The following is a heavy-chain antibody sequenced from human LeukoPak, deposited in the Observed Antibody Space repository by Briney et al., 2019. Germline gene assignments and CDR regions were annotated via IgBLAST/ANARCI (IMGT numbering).Heavy chain of an antibody. V-gene: IGHV1-46*01. D-gene: IGHD4-17*01. CDR2: INPSGGST. Sequence: ASVKVSCKASGYTFTSYYMHWVRQAPGQGLEWMGIINPSGGSTSYAQKLQGRVTMTRDTSTSTVYMELSSLRSEDTAVYYCARLGPGGGTVTRNGMDVWGQGTTVTVSS. CDR1: GYTFTSYY. J-gene: IGHJ6*02. CDR3: ARLGPGGGTVTRNGMDV.